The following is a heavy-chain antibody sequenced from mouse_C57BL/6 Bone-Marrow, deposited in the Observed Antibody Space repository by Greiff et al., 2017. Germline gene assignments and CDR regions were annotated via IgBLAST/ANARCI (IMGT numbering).Heavy chain of an antibody. CDR2: IWTGGGT. J-gene: IGHJ3*01. V-gene: IGHV2-9-1*01. D-gene: IGHD2-3*01. CDR1: GFSLTSYA. CDR3: ARNIGYYDWGWFAY. Sequence: QVQLQQSGPGLVAPSQSLSITCTVSGFSLTSYAIRWVRQPPGKGLEWLGVIWTGGGTNSNSALKSTLSISKGHSKSQVFLKLNSPQPDDTARYYGARNIGYYDWGWFAYWGKGTLVTVSA.